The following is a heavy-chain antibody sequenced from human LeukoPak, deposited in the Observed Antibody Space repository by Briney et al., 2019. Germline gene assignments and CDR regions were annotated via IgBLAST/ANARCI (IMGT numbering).Heavy chain of an antibody. CDR2: IYYSGST. Sequence: PSQTLSLTCTVSGGSISSGGYYWSWIRQQPGKGLEWIGYIYYSGSTYYNPSLKSRVTISVDTSKNKFSLKLSSVTAADTAVYYCASHYYDILTGYTPRFDYWGQGTLVTVSS. CDR1: GGSISSGGYY. V-gene: IGHV4-31*03. J-gene: IGHJ4*02. D-gene: IGHD3-9*01. CDR3: ASHYYDILTGYTPRFDY.